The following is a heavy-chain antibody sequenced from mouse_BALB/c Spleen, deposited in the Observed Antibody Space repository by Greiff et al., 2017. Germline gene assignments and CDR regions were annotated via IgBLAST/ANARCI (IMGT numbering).Heavy chain of an antibody. CDR3: ARKAAYQDLAY. J-gene: IGHJ3*01. V-gene: IGHV1-9*01. Sequence: QVQLQQSGAELMKPGASVKISCKATGYTFSSYWIEWVKQRPGHGLEWIGEILPGSGSTNYNEKFKGKATFTADTSSNTAYMQLSSLTSEDSAVYYCARKAAYQDLAYWGQGTLVTVSA. CDR2: ILPGSGST. CDR1: GYTFSSYW. D-gene: IGHD2-10*01.